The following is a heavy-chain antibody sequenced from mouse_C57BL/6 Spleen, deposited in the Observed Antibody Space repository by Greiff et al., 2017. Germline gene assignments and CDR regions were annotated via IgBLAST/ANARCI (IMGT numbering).Heavy chain of an antibody. J-gene: IGHJ4*01. CDR2: ISSGGSYN. CDR1: GFTFSSYG. Sequence: DVQLVESGGGLVKPGGSLTLSCAASGFTFSSYGMSWVRQTPDKRLEWVASISSGGSYNYYPDSVKGRFTISRDNAKNTLYLQMSSLKSEDTAMYYCARRSTASDMDYWGQGTTVTVSS. CDR3: ARRSTASDMDY. V-gene: IGHV5-6*03. D-gene: IGHD1-2*01.